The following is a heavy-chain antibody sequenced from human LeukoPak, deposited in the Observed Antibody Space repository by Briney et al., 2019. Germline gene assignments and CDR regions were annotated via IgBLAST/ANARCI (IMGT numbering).Heavy chain of an antibody. CDR3: ARNLVYGSDARRRAFDI. V-gene: IGHV5-51*01. CDR2: IYPGDSDT. J-gene: IGHJ3*02. Sequence: GESLKISCKGSGYSFTSYWIGWVRQMPGKGLEWMGIIYPGDSDTRYSPSFQGQVTISADKSISTVYLQWTSVKASDSGMYFCARNLVYGSDARRRAFDIWGPGTMVIVSS. CDR1: GYSFTSYW. D-gene: IGHD2-8*01.